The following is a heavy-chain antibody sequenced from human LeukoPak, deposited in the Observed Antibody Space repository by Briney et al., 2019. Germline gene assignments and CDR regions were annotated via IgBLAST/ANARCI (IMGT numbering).Heavy chain of an antibody. Sequence: GGSLRLSCAASGFTFNNYAMGWVRQPPGKGLEWLSAIDGGGDATKYADSVKGRFTISRDNSKNTVSLQMNSLRVEDTAIYYCAKSDCGSDGCKLLNYWGQGALVAVSS. CDR2: IDGGGDAT. D-gene: IGHD2-21*01. CDR1: GFTFNNYA. V-gene: IGHV3-23*01. CDR3: AKSDCGSDGCKLLNY. J-gene: IGHJ4*02.